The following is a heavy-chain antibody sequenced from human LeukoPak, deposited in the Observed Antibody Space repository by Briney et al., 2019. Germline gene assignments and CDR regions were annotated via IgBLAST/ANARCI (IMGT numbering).Heavy chain of an antibody. D-gene: IGHD1-26*01. CDR1: GFTFSSYA. CDR3: ARVGSYSNAFDI. CDR2: ISGSGGST. V-gene: IGHV3-23*01. J-gene: IGHJ3*02. Sequence: GGSLRLSCAAFGFTFSSYAMSWVRQAPGKGLEWVSAISGSGGSTYYADSVKGRFTISRDNSKNTLYLQMNSLRAEDTAVYYCARVGSYSNAFDIWGQGTMVTVSS.